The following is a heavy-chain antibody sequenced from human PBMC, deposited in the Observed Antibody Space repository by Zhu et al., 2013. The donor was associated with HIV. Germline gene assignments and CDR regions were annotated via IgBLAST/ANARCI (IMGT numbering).Heavy chain of an antibody. J-gene: IGHJ4*02. V-gene: IGHV3-23*01. Sequence: EVQLLESGGGLVQPGGSLRLSCAASGFTFSSYAMSWVRQAPGKGLEWVSAISGSGGSTYYADSVKGRFTISRDNSKNTLYLQMNSLRAEDTAVYYCAKENSDRGLARPTRLFRSWGQGTLVTVSS. CDR3: AKENSDRGLARPTRLFRS. D-gene: IGHD1-26*01. CDR2: ISGSGGST. CDR1: GFTFSSYA.